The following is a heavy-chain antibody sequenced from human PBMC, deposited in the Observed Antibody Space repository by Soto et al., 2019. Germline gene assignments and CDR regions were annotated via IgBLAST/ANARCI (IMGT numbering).Heavy chain of an antibody. CDR3: AREPYYASSGPSDFDAFDI. Sequence: QVQLQESGPGLVKPSETLSLTCTVSGGSVSSGSYYWSWIRQPPGKGLEWIGYIYYSGSTNYNPSLKSRVTISVDTSKNQFSLKLSSGTAADTAVYYCAREPYYASSGPSDFDAFDIWGQGTMVTVSS. CDR1: GGSVSSGSYY. V-gene: IGHV4-61*01. J-gene: IGHJ3*02. CDR2: IYYSGST. D-gene: IGHD3-22*01.